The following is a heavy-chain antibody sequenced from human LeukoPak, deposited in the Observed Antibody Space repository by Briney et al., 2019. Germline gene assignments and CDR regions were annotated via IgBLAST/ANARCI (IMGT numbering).Heavy chain of an antibody. J-gene: IGHJ4*02. CDR2: ISYDGSNK. D-gene: IGHD5-12*01. CDR3: AKDLMRNSGYDPYTFDY. V-gene: IGHV3-30*18. Sequence: PGGSLRLSCAASGFTFSSYGMHWVRQAPGKGLEWVAAISYDGSNKYYADSVKGRFTISRDNSKNTLYLQMNSLRAEDTAVYYCAKDLMRNSGYDPYTFDYWGQGTLVTVSS. CDR1: GFTFSSYG.